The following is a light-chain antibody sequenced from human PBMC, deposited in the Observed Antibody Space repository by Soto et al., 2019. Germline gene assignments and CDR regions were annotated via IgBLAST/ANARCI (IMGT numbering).Light chain of an antibody. CDR2: DAS. CDR1: QGIGSY. J-gene: IGKJ3*01. Sequence: EIVLTQSPGTLSLSPGERATLSCRASQGIGSYLAWFQQKPGQAPRLLIYDASTRATGIPARFSGSGSGTDFTLTISSLEPEDFAVYYCQHRSNWPLTFGPGTKVEIK. CDR3: QHRSNWPLT. V-gene: IGKV3-11*01.